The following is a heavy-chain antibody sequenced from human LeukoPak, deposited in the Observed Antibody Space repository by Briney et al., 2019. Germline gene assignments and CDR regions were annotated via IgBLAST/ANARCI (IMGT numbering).Heavy chain of an antibody. V-gene: IGHV4-59*02. D-gene: IGHD3-3*01. Sequence: SETLSLTCDVSGGSVTFYYWNWLRQTPEKGLEWIGYVHSSGPTNYNPSLESRVTMSVDTSKNQFSLKLSSVTAADTAVYYCARVSRAGYDFWSGYYAFDYWGQGTLVTVSS. CDR1: GGSVTFYY. CDR3: ARVSRAGYDFWSGYYAFDY. CDR2: VHSSGPT. J-gene: IGHJ4*02.